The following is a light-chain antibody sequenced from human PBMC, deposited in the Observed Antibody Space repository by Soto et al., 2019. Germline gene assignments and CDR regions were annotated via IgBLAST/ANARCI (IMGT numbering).Light chain of an antibody. CDR3: QQYSSSPS. Sequence: MMMTQSPATLSVSPGERVTLSCRTSHSVNSHVAWYQQKPGQAPRLLIYGASTRATGIPARFSGSGSGTEFTLTISSLQSEDFAVYYCQQYSSSPSFGQGTRLVIK. J-gene: IGKJ5*01. CDR1: HSVNSH. CDR2: GAS. V-gene: IGKV3-15*01.